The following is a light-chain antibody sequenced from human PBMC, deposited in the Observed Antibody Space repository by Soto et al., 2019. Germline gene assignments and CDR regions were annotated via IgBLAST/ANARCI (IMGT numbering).Light chain of an antibody. Sequence: DIPLTQSPSFLSASVGDRVTITCRASQGISNYLAWYQQEPGKAPKLLIHAASTLQSGVPSRFSGSGSGTEFTLTISSLQPEDFATYYCQQLNSYPITFGQGTRLEIK. V-gene: IGKV1-9*01. CDR3: QQLNSYPIT. CDR1: QGISNY. J-gene: IGKJ5*01. CDR2: AAS.